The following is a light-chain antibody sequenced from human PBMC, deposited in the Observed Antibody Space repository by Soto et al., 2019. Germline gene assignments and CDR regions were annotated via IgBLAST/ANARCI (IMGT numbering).Light chain of an antibody. CDR2: WAS. V-gene: IGKV4-1*01. CDR3: HQYYSAPWT. J-gene: IGKJ1*01. Sequence: DIVMTQSPDSLAVSLGERATINCKSSQSVLYSSNDKNFLTWYQQKPGQPPKLLIYWASTRESGVPDRFSGSGSWTDFTLTISSLQAEDVAVDDCHQYYSAPWTFGQGTKVEIK. CDR1: QSVLYSSNDKNF.